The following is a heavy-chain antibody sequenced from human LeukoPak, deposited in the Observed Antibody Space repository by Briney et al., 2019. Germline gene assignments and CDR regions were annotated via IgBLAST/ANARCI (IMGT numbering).Heavy chain of an antibody. CDR3: ARFYGLGRDYPQGYYGMDV. Sequence: SETLSLTCTVSGGSVRSGSYYWSWVRQPPGKRLEWIGYVYYSGTTNYNPSLKSRVTASVDTSKNQFSLKLRSVSAADTAVYYCARFYGLGRDYPQGYYGMDVWGQGTTVTVSS. D-gene: IGHD3-10*01. CDR1: GGSVRSGSYY. J-gene: IGHJ6*02. V-gene: IGHV4-61*01. CDR2: VYYSGTT.